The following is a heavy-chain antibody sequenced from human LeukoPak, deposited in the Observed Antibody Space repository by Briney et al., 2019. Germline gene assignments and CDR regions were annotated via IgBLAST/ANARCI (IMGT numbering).Heavy chain of an antibody. D-gene: IGHD1-26*01. Sequence: GGSLRLSCAASGFTFSDYYMSWIRQAPGKGLEWVSYIRSSGSTIYYADSVKGRFTISRDNAKNSLYLQMNSLRAEDTAVYYCAREHSGSYYYYYYYMDVWGKGTTVTVSS. J-gene: IGHJ6*03. V-gene: IGHV3-11*01. CDR2: IRSSGSTI. CDR1: GFTFSDYY. CDR3: AREHSGSYYYYYYYMDV.